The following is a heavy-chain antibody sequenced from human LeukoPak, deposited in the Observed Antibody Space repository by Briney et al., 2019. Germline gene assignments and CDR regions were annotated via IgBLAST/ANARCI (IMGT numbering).Heavy chain of an antibody. CDR3: ARDSGGYGQYYYYMDV. J-gene: IGHJ6*03. V-gene: IGHV3-30*04. Sequence: GGSLRLSCAASGFTFSSYAMHWVRQAPGKGLEWVAVISYDGSNKYYADSVKGRFTISRDNSENTLYLQMNSLRAEDTAVYYCARDSGGYGQYYYYMDVWGKGTTVTVSS. CDR1: GFTFSSYA. CDR2: ISYDGSNK. D-gene: IGHD3-10*01.